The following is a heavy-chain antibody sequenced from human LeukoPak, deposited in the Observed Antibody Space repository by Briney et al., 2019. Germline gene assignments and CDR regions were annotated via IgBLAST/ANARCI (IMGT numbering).Heavy chain of an antibody. CDR3: AKDRAIVVNYFDC. J-gene: IGHJ4*02. Sequence: GGSLRLSCAASGFTFDDYAMHWVRQAPGKGLEWVSGISWNNNSIGYADSVKGRFTISRDNSKNTLYLQMNSLRAEDTAVYYCAKDRAIVVNYFDCWGQGTLVTVSS. CDR1: GFTFDDYA. D-gene: IGHD3-22*01. CDR2: ISWNNNSI. V-gene: IGHV3-9*01.